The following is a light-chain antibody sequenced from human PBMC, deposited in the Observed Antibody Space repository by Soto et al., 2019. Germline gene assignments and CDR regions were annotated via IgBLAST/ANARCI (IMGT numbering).Light chain of an antibody. CDR1: KIASKS. J-gene: IGLJ2*01. V-gene: IGLV3-21*02. Sequence: SYELTQPPSVSVAPGQTARITCGGTKIASKSVHWYHQRPGQAPVLVVYDDSDRPSGIPERFSGSKSGNTATLTISRVEAGDEADYYCHVWDGSSDHALFGGGTKLTVL. CDR2: DDS. CDR3: HVWDGSSDHAL.